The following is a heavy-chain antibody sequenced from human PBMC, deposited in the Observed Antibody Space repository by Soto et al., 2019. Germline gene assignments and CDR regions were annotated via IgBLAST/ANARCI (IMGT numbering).Heavy chain of an antibody. J-gene: IGHJ6*02. V-gene: IGHV4-31*03. CDR2: IYYSGST. CDR3: ARVRGSGYYYYGMDV. CDR1: GGSISSGGYY. D-gene: IGHD3-10*01. Sequence: SETLSLTCTVSGGSISSGGYYWRWIRQHPGKGLEWIGYIYYSGSTYYNPSLKSRVTISVDTSKNQFSLKLSSVTAADTAVYYCARVRGSGYYYYGMDVWGQGTTVTVSS.